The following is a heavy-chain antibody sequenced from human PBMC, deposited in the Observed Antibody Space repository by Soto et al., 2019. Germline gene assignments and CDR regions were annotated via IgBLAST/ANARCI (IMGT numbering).Heavy chain of an antibody. CDR3: ARLRRHDAFDI. Sequence: SETLSLTCTVSGGSISSSSYYWGWIRQPPGKGLEWIGSIYYSGSTYYNPSLKSRVTISVDTSKNQFSLKLSSLTAADTAVYYCARLRRHDAFDIWGQGTMVTVSS. D-gene: IGHD3-10*01. J-gene: IGHJ3*02. V-gene: IGHV4-39*01. CDR2: IYYSGST. CDR1: GGSISSSSYY.